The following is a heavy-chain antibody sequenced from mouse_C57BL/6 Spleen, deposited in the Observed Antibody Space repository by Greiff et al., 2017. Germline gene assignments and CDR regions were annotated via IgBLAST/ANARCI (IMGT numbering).Heavy chain of an antibody. D-gene: IGHD1-1*01. CDR1: GYTFTDYY. Sequence: SGPELVKPGASVKISCKASGYTFTDYYMNWVKQSHGKSLEWIGDINPNNGGTSYNQKFKGKATLAVDKSSSTAYMELRRLTSEDSAVYYCERGGYYYGSSSFAYWGQGTLVTVSA. CDR2: INPNNGGT. V-gene: IGHV1-26*01. CDR3: ERGGYYYGSSSFAY. J-gene: IGHJ3*01.